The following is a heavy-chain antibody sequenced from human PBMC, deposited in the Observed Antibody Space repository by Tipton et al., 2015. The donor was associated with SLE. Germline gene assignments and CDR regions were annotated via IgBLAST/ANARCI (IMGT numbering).Heavy chain of an antibody. CDR3: AKDRWLVTF. J-gene: IGHJ4*02. D-gene: IGHD6-19*01. CDR2: INNDGSEK. V-gene: IGHV3-7*01. CDR1: GFTFGTSW. Sequence: SLRLSCAASGFTFGTSWMSWVRQAPGKGPEWVANINNDGSEKYYVDSVKVRFTISRDNAKSSLSLQMNSLRADDTAVYYCAKDRWLVTFWGQGTLVAVSS.